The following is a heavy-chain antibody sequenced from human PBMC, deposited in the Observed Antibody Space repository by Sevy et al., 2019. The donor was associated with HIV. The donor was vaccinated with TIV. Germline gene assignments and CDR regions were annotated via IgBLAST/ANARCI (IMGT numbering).Heavy chain of an antibody. Sequence: SETLSLTCTVSGVSISSYYWSWIRQPPGKGLEWIGYIYYSGSTNYNTSLKSRVTISVDTSKNQFSLKLSSVAAADTAVYYCARDLESNGFDHWGQGTLVTVSS. D-gene: IGHD3-3*01. CDR1: GVSISSYY. J-gene: IGHJ5*02. V-gene: IGHV4-59*01. CDR3: ARDLESNGFDH. CDR2: IYYSGST.